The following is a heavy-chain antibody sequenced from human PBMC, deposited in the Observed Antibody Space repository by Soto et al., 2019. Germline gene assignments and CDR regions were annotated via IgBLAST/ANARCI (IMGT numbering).Heavy chain of an antibody. V-gene: IGHV5-10-1*01. D-gene: IGHD1-26*01. CDR3: ARHGLLSSAWYGGGFDI. Sequence: KISCKGSGYSFTSYWMSWVRQMPGKGLEWTGRIDPSDSYTKYSPSLQGHVTISVDKSISTAYLQWSSLKASDTAMYYCARHGLLSSAWYGGGFDIWGQGTTVT. CDR1: GYSFTSYW. J-gene: IGHJ3*02. CDR2: IDPSDSYT.